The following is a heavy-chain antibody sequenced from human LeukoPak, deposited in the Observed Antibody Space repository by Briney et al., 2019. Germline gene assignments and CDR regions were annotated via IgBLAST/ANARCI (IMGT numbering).Heavy chain of an antibody. CDR1: GFTVSSNH. D-gene: IGHD3-10*01. CDR2: IRSKAYGGTT. Sequence: GGSLRLSCAASGFTVSSNHMSWVRQAPGKGLEWVGFIRSKAYGGTTEYAASVKGRFTISRDDSKSIAYLQMNSLKTEDTAVYYCTTYVLLWFGDSDFIDYWGQGTLVTVSS. CDR3: TTYVLLWFGDSDFIDY. J-gene: IGHJ4*02. V-gene: IGHV3-49*04.